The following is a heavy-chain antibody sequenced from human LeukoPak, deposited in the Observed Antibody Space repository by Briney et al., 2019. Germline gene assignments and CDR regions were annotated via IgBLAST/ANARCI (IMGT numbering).Heavy chain of an antibody. CDR3: ARADSSSPRPNWYFDL. D-gene: IGHD2-15*01. CDR1: GYTFTSYG. CDR2: ISAYNGNT. Sequence: ASVKVSCKASGYTFTSYGISWVRQAPGQGLEWMGWISAYNGNTNYAQKLQGRVTMTTDTSTSTAYMELRSLRSDDTAVYYCARADSSSPRPNWYFDLWGRGTLVTVSS. V-gene: IGHV1-18*01. J-gene: IGHJ2*01.